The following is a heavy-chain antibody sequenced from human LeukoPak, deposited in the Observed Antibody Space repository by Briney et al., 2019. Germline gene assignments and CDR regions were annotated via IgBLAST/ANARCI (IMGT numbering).Heavy chain of an antibody. CDR3: ASGLGWNYSTDY. CDR1: GGSISSSSYY. CDR2: IYYSGST. J-gene: IGHJ4*02. Sequence: PSETLSLTCTVSGGSISSSSYYWGWIRQPPGKGLEWIGSIYYSGSTYYNPSLKSRVTISVDTSKNQFSLKLSSVTAADTAVYYCASGLGWNYSTDYWGQGTLVTVSS. V-gene: IGHV4-39*01. D-gene: IGHD1-7*01.